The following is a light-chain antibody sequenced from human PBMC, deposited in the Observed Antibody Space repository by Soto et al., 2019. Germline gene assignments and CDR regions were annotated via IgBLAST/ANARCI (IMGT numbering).Light chain of an antibody. Sequence: EIVLTQSPGTLSLSPGERATLSCRASQSVSSSYLAWYQHKPGQTPRLLIYGASSRATGIPDRFSGSGSGTDFTLTISRLVPEDFAVYYCQQYSRSPSTFGPGTKVNIK. CDR1: QSVSSSY. J-gene: IGKJ3*01. CDR3: QQYSRSPST. CDR2: GAS. V-gene: IGKV3-20*01.